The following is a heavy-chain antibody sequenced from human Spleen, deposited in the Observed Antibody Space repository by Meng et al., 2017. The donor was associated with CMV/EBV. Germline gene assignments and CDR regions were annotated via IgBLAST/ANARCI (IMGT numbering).Heavy chain of an antibody. Sequence: VQLQQWGAGLLKPSETLSLTCTVSGGSVSSGGYYWTWIRQHPGKGLEWFGHIYYSGSTFYNPSLKRRVIISIDTSKNQFSLNLRSVTAADTAVYYCARVSSGWDYFDYWGQGTLVTVSS. CDR3: ARVSSGWDYFDY. J-gene: IGHJ4*02. CDR2: IYYSGST. D-gene: IGHD6-19*01. CDR1: GGSVSSGGYY. V-gene: IGHV4-31*03.